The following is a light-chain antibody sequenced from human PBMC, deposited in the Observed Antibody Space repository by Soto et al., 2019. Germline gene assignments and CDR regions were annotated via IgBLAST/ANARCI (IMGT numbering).Light chain of an antibody. CDR2: GAS. CDR1: QSVSSN. J-gene: IGKJ1*01. Sequence: EIVMTQYTATLSVSPGERATLSCKASQSVSSNLAWYQQKPGQAPRLLIYGASTRATGIPARFSGSGSGTEFTLTISSLQSEDFAVYYCQQYNNWPQPFGQGTKVDIK. V-gene: IGKV3-15*01. CDR3: QQYNNWPQP.